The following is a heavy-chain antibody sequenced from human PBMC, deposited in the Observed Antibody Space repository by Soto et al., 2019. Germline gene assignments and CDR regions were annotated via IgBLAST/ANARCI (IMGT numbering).Heavy chain of an antibody. CDR2: ISCYNGKT. CDR1: GYSFTAYG. CDR3: ARDAPPPELRFLEWHNYDYNGMDV. Sequence: DSVKVSCKTSGYSFTAYGISWVRQAPGQGLEWMGWISCYNGKTKYAQKVQGRVTMTTDTSTSTAYMEVRSLRSDDTAIYYCARDAPPPELRFLEWHNYDYNGMDVWGQGTTVTVSS. V-gene: IGHV1-18*01. J-gene: IGHJ6*02. D-gene: IGHD3-3*01.